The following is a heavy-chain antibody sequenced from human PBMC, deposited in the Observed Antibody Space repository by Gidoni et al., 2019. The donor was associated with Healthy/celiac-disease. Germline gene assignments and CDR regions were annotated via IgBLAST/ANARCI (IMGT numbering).Heavy chain of an antibody. CDR1: GGSISSYY. CDR3: ARDIGYCSSTSCYTAYYYYMDV. J-gene: IGHJ6*03. D-gene: IGHD2-2*02. V-gene: IGHV4-4*07. CDR2: IYTSGST. Sequence: QVQLQESGPGLVKPSETLSLTCTVSGGSISSYYWSWIRQPAGKGLEWIGRIYTSGSTNYNPSLKSRVTMSVDTSKNQLSLKLSSVTAADTAVYYCARDIGYCSSTSCYTAYYYYMDVWGKGTTVTVSS.